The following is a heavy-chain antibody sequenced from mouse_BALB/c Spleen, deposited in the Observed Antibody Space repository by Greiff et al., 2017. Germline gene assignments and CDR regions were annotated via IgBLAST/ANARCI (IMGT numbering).Heavy chain of an antibody. CDR1: GYSITSDYA. CDR3: ARETNWGDFDD. J-gene: IGHJ2*01. Sequence: EVMLVESGPGLVKPSQSLSLTCTVTGYSITSDYAWNWIRQFPGNNLEWMGYISYSGSTSYNPSLKSRISITRDTSKNQFFLQLNSVTTEDTATYYCARETNWGDFDDWGQGTTLTVSS. D-gene: IGHD4-1*01. V-gene: IGHV3-2*02. CDR2: ISYSGST.